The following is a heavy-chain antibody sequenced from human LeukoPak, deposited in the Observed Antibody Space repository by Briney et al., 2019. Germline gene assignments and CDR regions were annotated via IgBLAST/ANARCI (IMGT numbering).Heavy chain of an antibody. J-gene: IGHJ3*02. CDR3: AGITFGGVIAPGAFDI. Sequence: GGSLRLSCAASGFTFSSYEMNWVRQAPGKGLEWVSYISSSGSTIYYADSVKGRFTISRDNAKNSLYLQMNSLRAEDTAVYYCAGITFGGVIAPGAFDIWGQGTMVTVSS. CDR1: GFTFSSYE. CDR2: ISSSGSTI. V-gene: IGHV3-48*03. D-gene: IGHD3-16*02.